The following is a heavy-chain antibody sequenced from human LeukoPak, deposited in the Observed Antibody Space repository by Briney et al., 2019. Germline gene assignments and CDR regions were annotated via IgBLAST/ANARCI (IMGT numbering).Heavy chain of an antibody. V-gene: IGHV4-34*01. CDR3: ARGRGSYYFDY. Sequence: PSETLSLTCAVYGGPFSGYYWSWIRQPPGKGLEWIGEINHSGSTNYNPSLKSPITISVDTSKNQCSLKMGSVTAADTAVYYGARGRGSYYFDYWGKGTLVTVSS. CDR2: INHSGST. D-gene: IGHD6-6*01. J-gene: IGHJ4*02. CDR1: GGPFSGYY.